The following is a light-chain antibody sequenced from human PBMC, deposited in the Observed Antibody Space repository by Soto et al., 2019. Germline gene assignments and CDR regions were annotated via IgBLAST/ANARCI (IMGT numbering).Light chain of an antibody. CDR1: SSNIGNNA. CDR3: AAWDDSLSGVV. Sequence: QSVLTQPPSVSEAPRQRVTISCSGSSSNIGNNAVNWYQQLPGKAPKLLIYYDDLLPSGVSDRFSGSKSGTSASLAISGLQSEDEADYYYAAWDDSLSGVVFGGGTKVTVL. J-gene: IGLJ2*01. CDR2: YDD. V-gene: IGLV1-36*01.